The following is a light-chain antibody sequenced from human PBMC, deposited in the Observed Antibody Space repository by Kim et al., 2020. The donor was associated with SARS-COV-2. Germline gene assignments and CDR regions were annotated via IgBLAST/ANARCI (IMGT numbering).Light chain of an antibody. CDR1: QSVSTN. V-gene: IGKV3-15*01. CDR2: GAS. Sequence: EIVMTQSPATLSVSPGDRATLSCRASQSVSTNLAWYQQKRGQAPSLLIYGASTRATGVPDRFSGTGSGTEFTLTISSLQSEDFAVYYCQQYNNWPPWTFGQGTKVDIK. CDR3: QQYNNWPPWT. J-gene: IGKJ1*01.